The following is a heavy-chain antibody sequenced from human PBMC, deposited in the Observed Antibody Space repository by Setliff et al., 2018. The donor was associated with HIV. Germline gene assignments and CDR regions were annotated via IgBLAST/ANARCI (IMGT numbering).Heavy chain of an antibody. D-gene: IGHD3-22*01. J-gene: IGHJ4*02. V-gene: IGHV4-59*11. Sequence: PSETLSLTCTVSGASISRHFWAWIRQPPGKGLEWIGYIFYSGTTNYNPSLKSRVTMSVDRSQNHFSLKLSSVTAADTAVYYCAREVDYYDSSRYLLLYYFDSWGQGTLVTVSS. CDR1: GASISRHF. CDR2: IFYSGTT. CDR3: AREVDYYDSSRYLLLYYFDS.